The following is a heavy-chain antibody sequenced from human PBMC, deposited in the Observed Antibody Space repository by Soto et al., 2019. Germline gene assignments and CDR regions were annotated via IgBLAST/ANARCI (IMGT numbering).Heavy chain of an antibody. J-gene: IGHJ3*02. CDR2: IIPIFGTA. CDR3: ARIGEMVRSAFDI. Sequence: QVQLVQSGAEVKKPGCSVTVSCTASGVTFSSYAISWVRQAPGQGLEWMGGIIPIFGTANYAQKFQGRVTSTADESTSTAHMEMRSLRAEDTAVYYCARIGEMVRSAFDIWGQGTMVTVSS. CDR1: GVTFSSYA. V-gene: IGHV1-69*01. D-gene: IGHD3-10*01.